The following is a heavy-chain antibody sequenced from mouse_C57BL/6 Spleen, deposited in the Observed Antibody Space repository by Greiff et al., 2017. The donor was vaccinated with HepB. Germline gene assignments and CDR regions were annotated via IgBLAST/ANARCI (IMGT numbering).Heavy chain of an antibody. D-gene: IGHD1-1*01. Sequence: VQLQQPGAELVRPGSSVKLSCKASGYTFTSYWMHWVKQRPIQGLEWIGNIDPSDSETHYNQKFKDKATLTVDKSSSTAYMQLSSLTSEDSAVYYCARRYYGSSQPYWYFDVWGTGTTVTVSS. CDR1: GYTFTSYW. J-gene: IGHJ1*03. CDR2: IDPSDSET. V-gene: IGHV1-52*01. CDR3: ARRYYGSSQPYWYFDV.